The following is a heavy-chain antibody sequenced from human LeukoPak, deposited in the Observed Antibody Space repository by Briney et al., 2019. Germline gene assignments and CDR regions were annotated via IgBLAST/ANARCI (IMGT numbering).Heavy chain of an antibody. V-gene: IGHV1-46*01. Sequence: ASVKVSCKASGYTFTSYYMHWVRQAPGQGLEWMGIINPSGGSTSYAQKFQGRVTITRNTSISTAYMELSSLRSEDTAVYYCARGQRLRFLEWSRFIGDVWGKGTTVTVSS. CDR2: INPSGGST. CDR3: ARGQRLRFLEWSRFIGDV. D-gene: IGHD3-3*01. J-gene: IGHJ6*04. CDR1: GYTFTSYY.